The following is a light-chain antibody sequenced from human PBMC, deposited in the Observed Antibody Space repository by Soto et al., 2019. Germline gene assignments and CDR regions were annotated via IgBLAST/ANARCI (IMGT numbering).Light chain of an antibody. Sequence: QSVLTQPASLSGSPGQSITISCTGTISDVGGYNYVCWYQQRPGKAPKLMIYEVSNRPSGVSHRFSGSKSGNTASLTISGLQAEDEADYYCSSYTSSSTIYVFGTGTKVTVL. CDR3: SSYTSSSTIYV. CDR2: EVS. J-gene: IGLJ1*01. CDR1: ISDVGGYNY. V-gene: IGLV2-14*01.